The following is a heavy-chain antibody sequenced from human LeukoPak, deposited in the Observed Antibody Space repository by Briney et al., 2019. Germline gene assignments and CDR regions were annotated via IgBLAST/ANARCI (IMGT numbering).Heavy chain of an antibody. V-gene: IGHV4-34*01. D-gene: IGHD5-24*01. J-gene: IGHJ4*02. CDR3: ARHVRWLQFPVFDY. CDR2: INHSGST. Sequence: PSETLSLACAVYGGSFSGYYWSWIRQPPGKGLEWIGEINHSGSTNYNPSLKSRVTISVDTSKNQFSLKLSSVTAADTAVYYCARHVRWLQFPVFDYWGQGTLVTVSS. CDR1: GGSFSGYY.